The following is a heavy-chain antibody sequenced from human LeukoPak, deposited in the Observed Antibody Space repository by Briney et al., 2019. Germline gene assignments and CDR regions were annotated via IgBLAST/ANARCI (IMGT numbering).Heavy chain of an antibody. CDR3: ATYSSSNGREFQY. J-gene: IGHJ1*01. V-gene: IGHV3-48*01. CDR2: ITRSSSTI. Sequence: HPGGSLRLSCVASGFNFSTYSMNWVRQTPGKGPEWVSYITRSSSTIYYADSVKGRFTISRDNAKNSLYLQMNSLRAEDTAVYYCATYSSSNGREFQYWGQGTLVTVSS. CDR1: GFNFSTYS. D-gene: IGHD2-2*01.